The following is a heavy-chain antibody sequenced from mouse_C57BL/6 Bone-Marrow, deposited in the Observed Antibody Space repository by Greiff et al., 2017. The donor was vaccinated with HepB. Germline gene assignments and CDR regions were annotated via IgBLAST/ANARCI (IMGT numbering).Heavy chain of an antibody. CDR3: ARRPPYAMDY. CDR1: GYAFTNYL. Sequence: VQLQQSGAELVRPGTSVKVSCKASGYAFTNYLIEWVKQRPGQGLEWIGVINPGSGGTNYNEKLKGKATLTADKSSSTAYMQLSSLTSEDSAVYFCARRPPYAMDYWGQGTSVTVSS. J-gene: IGHJ4*01. V-gene: IGHV1-54*01. CDR2: INPGSGGT.